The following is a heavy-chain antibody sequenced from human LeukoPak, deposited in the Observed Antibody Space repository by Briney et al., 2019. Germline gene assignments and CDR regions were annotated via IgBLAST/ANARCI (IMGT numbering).Heavy chain of an antibody. CDR1: GGSISSSSYY. CDR2: IYYSGST. CDR3: ASYVNDYGDYCFDY. D-gene: IGHD4-17*01. J-gene: IGHJ4*02. V-gene: IGHV4-39*01. Sequence: SETLSLTCTVSGGSISSSSYYWGWIRQPPGKGLEWTGSIYYSGSTYYNPSLKSRVTISVDTSKNQFSLKLSSVTAADTAVYYCASYVNDYGDYCFDYWGQGALVTVSS.